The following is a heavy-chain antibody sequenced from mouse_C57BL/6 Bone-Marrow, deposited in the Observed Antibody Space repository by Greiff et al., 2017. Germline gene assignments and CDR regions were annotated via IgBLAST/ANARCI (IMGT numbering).Heavy chain of an antibody. Sequence: QVQLKESGPELVKPGASVKLSCKASGYTFTSYDINWVKQRPGQGLEWIGWIYPRDGSTKYTEKFKGKATLTVDTSSSTAYMELHSLNSEDSAVYFCARDYGSSYWCFDYWGKGTTVTVSS. D-gene: IGHD1-1*01. CDR3: ARDYGSSYWCFDY. J-gene: IGHJ1*03. V-gene: IGHV1-85*01. CDR1: GYTFTSYD. CDR2: IYPRDGST.